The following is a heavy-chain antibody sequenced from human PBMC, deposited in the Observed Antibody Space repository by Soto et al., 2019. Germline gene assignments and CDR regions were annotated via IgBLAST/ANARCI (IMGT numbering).Heavy chain of an antibody. J-gene: IGHJ6*02. CDR1: GFTFSSYE. CDR2: ISSSGSTI. V-gene: IGHV3-48*03. D-gene: IGHD2-15*01. CDR3: ARDRRHCSGGSCYFYYYGMDV. Sequence: EVQLVESGGGLVQPGRSLRLSCAASGFTFSSYEMNWVRQAPGKGLGWVSYISSSGSTIYYADSVKGRFTISRDNAKNSLYLQMNSLRAEDTAVYYCARDRRHCSGGSCYFYYYGMDVWGQGTTVTVSS.